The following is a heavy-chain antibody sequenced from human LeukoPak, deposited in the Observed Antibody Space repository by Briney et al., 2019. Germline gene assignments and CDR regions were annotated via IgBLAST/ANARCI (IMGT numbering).Heavy chain of an antibody. Sequence: GGSLRLSCAASGFNFRSSWMTWVRQAPGKGLEWVANINQDGSGKYYVDSVKGRFTISRDNAKKSLYLQMNSLRAEDTAVYYCARADRGGNFGQWGQGILVTVSS. CDR3: ARADRGGNFGQ. D-gene: IGHD4-23*01. CDR2: INQDGSGK. V-gene: IGHV3-7*01. CDR1: GFNFRSSW. J-gene: IGHJ4*02.